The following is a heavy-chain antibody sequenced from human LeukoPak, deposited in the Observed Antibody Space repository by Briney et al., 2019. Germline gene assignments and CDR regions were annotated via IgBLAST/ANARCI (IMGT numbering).Heavy chain of an antibody. J-gene: IGHJ4*02. CDR2: ISYDGSNK. CDR1: GFTFSSYA. Sequence: GGSLRLSCAASGFTFSSYAMHWVRQAPGKGLEWVAVISYDGSNKYYADSVKGRFTISRDNSKNTLYLQMNSLRAEDTAVYYCARDHSSSSSYYFDYRGQGTLVTVSS. D-gene: IGHD6-6*01. CDR3: ARDHSSSSSYYFDY. V-gene: IGHV3-30-3*01.